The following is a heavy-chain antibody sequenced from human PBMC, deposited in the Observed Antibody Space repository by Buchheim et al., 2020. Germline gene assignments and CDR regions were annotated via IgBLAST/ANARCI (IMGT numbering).Heavy chain of an antibody. CDR1: GGSFSGYY. D-gene: IGHD3-10*01. Sequence: QVQLQQWGAGLLKPSETLSLTCAVYGGSFSGYYWSWIRQPPGKGLEWIGEINHSGSTNYHPSLKSRVTISVDTSKNQFSLKLSSVTAADTAVYYCARQVTMVRGVIITARVPYYFDYWGQGTL. V-gene: IGHV4-34*01. CDR3: ARQVTMVRGVIITARVPYYFDY. CDR2: INHSGST. J-gene: IGHJ4*02.